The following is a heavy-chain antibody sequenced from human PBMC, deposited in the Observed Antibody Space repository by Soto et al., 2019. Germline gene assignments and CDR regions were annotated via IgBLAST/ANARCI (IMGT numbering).Heavy chain of an antibody. J-gene: IGHJ6*02. CDR2: INPNSGGT. V-gene: IGHV1-2*02. Sequence: GAAVKCSFKASGYTFTGYYMHWLRQAPLQVLDCIGWINPNSGGTNYAKKFQGRVTMTRDTSISTAYMELSRLRSDDTAVYYCATEEGSTSSYYYYYGMDVWGQGPTVTVSS. CDR3: ATEEGSTSSYYYYYGMDV. D-gene: IGHD6-6*01. CDR1: GYTFTGYY.